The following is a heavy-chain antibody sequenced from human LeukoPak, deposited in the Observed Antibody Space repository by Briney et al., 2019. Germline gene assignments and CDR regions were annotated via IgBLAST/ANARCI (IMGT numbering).Heavy chain of an antibody. D-gene: IGHD6-19*01. V-gene: IGHV3-21*01. J-gene: IGHJ4*02. CDR1: GFTFSSYS. CDR2: ISSSSSYI. Sequence: GGSLRLSCAASGFTFSSYSMNWVRQAPGKGLEWVSSISSSSSYIYYADSVKGRFTISRDNAKNSLYLQMNSLRAEDTAVYYCAREGSSGWYMPYYLDYWGQGTLVTVSS. CDR3: AREGSSGWYMPYYLDY.